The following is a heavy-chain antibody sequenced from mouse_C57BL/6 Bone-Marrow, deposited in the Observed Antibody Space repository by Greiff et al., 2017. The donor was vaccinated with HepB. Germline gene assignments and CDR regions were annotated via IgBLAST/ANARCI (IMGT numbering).Heavy chain of an antibody. D-gene: IGHD1-1*01. CDR2: INPSSGYT. CDR3: ARLLRSYFDV. V-gene: IGHV1-7*01. Sequence: QVQLQQSGAELAKPGASVKLSCKSSGYTFTSYWMHWVKLRPGQGLEWIGYINPSSGYTKYNQKFKDKATLTADKSSSTAYMQLSSLTYEDSAVYYCARLLRSYFDVWGTGTTVTVSS. J-gene: IGHJ1*03. CDR1: GYTFTSYW.